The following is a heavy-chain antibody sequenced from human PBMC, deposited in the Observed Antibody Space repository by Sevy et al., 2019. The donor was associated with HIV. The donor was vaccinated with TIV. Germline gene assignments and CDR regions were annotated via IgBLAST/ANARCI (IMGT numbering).Heavy chain of an antibody. V-gene: IGHV3-30*18. CDR1: GFIFNNYD. J-gene: IGHJ1*01. D-gene: IGHD2-15*01. Sequence: GGSLRLSCAASGFIFNNYDMYWIRQAPGKGLEWVATVSYDGADKDYADIVKGRFTISRDSSRSMLYLQMSSLRPEDTYMYFCPKDMVVCSGGTFDSGAASPFGSWGQGTLVTVSS. CDR3: PKDMVVCSGGTFDSGAASPFGS. CDR2: VSYDGADK.